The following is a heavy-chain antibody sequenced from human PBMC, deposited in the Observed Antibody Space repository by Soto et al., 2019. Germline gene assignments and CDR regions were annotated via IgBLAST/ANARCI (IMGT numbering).Heavy chain of an antibody. CDR3: AASYYSFLPGFFPFDI. J-gene: IGHJ3*02. CDR2: ISDSGNS. CDR1: GGASMSHFY. Sequence: PSETLSLTCTVSGGASMSHFYWSWIRQPPGKALEWLGYISDSGNSNYNPSLKSRVTMPVDKSRSQFSLDLSSVTAADTAVYFCAASYYSFLPGFFPFDIWAHGKMSPVSS. D-gene: IGHD3-22*01. V-gene: IGHV4-59*01.